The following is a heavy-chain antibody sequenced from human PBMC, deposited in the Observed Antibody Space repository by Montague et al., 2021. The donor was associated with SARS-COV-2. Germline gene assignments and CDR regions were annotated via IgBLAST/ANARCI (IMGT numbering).Heavy chain of an antibody. J-gene: IGHJ6*02. CDR2: IYYSGST. CDR1: GGSISSSSYY. V-gene: IGHV4-39*07. Sequence: SETLSLTCTVSGGSISSSSYYWGWIRQPPGKGLEWIGSIYYSGSTYYNPSLKSRVTISVDTSKNQFSLKLSSVTAADTAVYYCAREPLRVSTIFGVFIGYGMDVWGQGTTVTVSS. CDR3: AREPLRVSTIFGVFIGYGMDV. D-gene: IGHD3-3*01.